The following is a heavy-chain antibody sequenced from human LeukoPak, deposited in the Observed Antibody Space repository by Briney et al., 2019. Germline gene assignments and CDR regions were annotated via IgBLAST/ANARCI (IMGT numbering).Heavy chain of an antibody. V-gene: IGHV4-34*01. D-gene: IGHD3-16*01. J-gene: IGHJ4*03. CDR3: ARVLRRGNTIMLPFDY. Sequence: SETLSLTCAVYGGSFSGYYWSWIRRPPGKGLEWIGEINHSGSTNYNPSLKSRVTISVDTSKNQFSLKLSSVTAADTAVYYCARVLRRGNTIMLPFDYWGQGTTVTVSS. CDR1: GGSFSGYY. CDR2: INHSGST.